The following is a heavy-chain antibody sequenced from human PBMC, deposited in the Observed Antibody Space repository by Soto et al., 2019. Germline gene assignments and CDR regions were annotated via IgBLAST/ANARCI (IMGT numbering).Heavy chain of an antibody. J-gene: IGHJ6*02. V-gene: IGHV4-34*01. Sequence: QVQLHQRGAGLLKPSETLSLTCAVSGASVRGQYWSWIRQPPGKGLEWVGEIIPTGSTTYNPSLTSRLSFSLDTSTNHFSLKLTSVSVADTAVYYCARGGISMAWNYYYYGMDVWGQGTTVTVSS. D-gene: IGHD2-8*01. CDR1: GASVRGQY. CDR3: ARGGISMAWNYYYYGMDV. CDR2: IIPTGST.